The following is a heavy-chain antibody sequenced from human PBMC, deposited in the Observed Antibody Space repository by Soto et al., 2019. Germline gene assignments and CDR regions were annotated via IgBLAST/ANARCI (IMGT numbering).Heavy chain of an antibody. CDR3: ARGITMVRGVTQARYSYGMDV. CDR1: VDSVSSNSAA. Sequence: PSQTLSLTCAISVDSVSSNSAAWNWIRQSPSRGLEWLGRTYYRSKWYNDYAVSVKSRITINPDTSKNQFSLQLNSVTPEDTAVYYCARGITMVRGVTQARYSYGMDVWGQGTTVTVSS. V-gene: IGHV6-1*01. J-gene: IGHJ6*02. CDR2: TYYRSKWYN. D-gene: IGHD3-10*01.